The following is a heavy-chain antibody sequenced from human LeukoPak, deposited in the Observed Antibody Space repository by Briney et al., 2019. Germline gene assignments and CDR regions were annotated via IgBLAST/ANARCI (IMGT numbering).Heavy chain of an antibody. V-gene: IGHV4-61*01. Sequence: SETLSLTCTVSGGSVSSGSYYWSWIRQPPGKGLEWIGYIYYSGSANYNPSLKSRVTISVDTSKNQFSLKLSSVTAADTAVYYCARGPDYYDSSGLDYWGQGTLVTVSS. CDR3: ARGPDYYDSSGLDY. J-gene: IGHJ4*02. D-gene: IGHD3-22*01. CDR1: GGSVSSGSYY. CDR2: IYYSGSA.